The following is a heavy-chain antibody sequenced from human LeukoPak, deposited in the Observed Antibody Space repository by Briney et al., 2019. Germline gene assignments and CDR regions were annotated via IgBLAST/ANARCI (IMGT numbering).Heavy chain of an antibody. V-gene: IGHV3-30*06. CDR1: GLSFSSYG. CDR3: ARDSWRKYYYYYYMDV. Sequence: PGGSLRLSCAASGLSFSSYGMHWVRQAPGKGLEWVAFIQYDGSNKFYADSVKGRFTISRDNSKNTLYLQMNSLRPEDTAVYYCARDSWRKYYYYYYMDVWGKGTTVTVSS. J-gene: IGHJ6*03. CDR2: IQYDGSNK. D-gene: IGHD5-12*01.